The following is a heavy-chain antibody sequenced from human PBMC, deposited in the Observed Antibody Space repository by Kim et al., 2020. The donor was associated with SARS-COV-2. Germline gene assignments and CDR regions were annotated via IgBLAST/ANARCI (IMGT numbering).Heavy chain of an antibody. CDR3: ARVRYSSSWPDALDP. Sequence: SETLSLTCTVSGGSISSYYWSWIRQPPGKGLEWIGYIYYSGSTNYNPSLKSRVTISVDTSKNQFSLKLSSVTAADTAVYYCARVRYSSSWPDALDPWGQGTLVTVSS. CDR1: GGSISSYY. J-gene: IGHJ5*02. V-gene: IGHV4-59*01. CDR2: IYYSGST. D-gene: IGHD6-13*01.